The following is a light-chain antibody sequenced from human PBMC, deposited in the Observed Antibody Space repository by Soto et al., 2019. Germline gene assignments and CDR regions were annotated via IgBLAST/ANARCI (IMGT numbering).Light chain of an antibody. V-gene: IGKV1-39*01. CDR1: QSISSY. Sequence: DIQMTQSPSFLSASVGDRVTITCRASQSISSYLNWYQQKPGKATKLLIYTASSLQSGVPSRFSGSGSGTDFTLTISSLQPEDFATYYCQQSYRTPITFGQGTRLEI. CDR2: TAS. CDR3: QQSYRTPIT. J-gene: IGKJ5*01.